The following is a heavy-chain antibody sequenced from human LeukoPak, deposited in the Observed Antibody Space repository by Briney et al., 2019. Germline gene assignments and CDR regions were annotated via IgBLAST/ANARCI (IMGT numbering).Heavy chain of an antibody. CDR1: GYTFTGYY. D-gene: IGHD3-10*01. CDR2: INPNSGGT. J-gene: IGHJ4*02. V-gene: IGHV1-2*02. Sequence: ASVKVSCKASGYTFTGYYMHWVRQAPGQGLEWMGWINPNSGGTNYAQKFQGRVTMTRDTSISTAYMELSRLRSDDTAVYYCAKGPYYYGSGSCDYWGQGTLVTVSS. CDR3: AKGPYYYGSGSCDY.